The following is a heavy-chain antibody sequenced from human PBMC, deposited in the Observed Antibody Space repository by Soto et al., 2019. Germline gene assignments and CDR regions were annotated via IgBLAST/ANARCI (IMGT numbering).Heavy chain of an antibody. CDR3: ARAPPPPYYYGSPYGMDV. J-gene: IGHJ6*02. Sequence: ASVKVSCKASGYTFTGYYMRWVRQAPGQGLEWMGWINPNSGGTNYAQKFQGWVTMTRDTSISTAYMELSRLRSDDTAVYYCARAPPPPYYYGSPYGMDVWGQGTTVTVSS. CDR2: INPNSGGT. V-gene: IGHV1-2*04. CDR1: GYTFTGYY. D-gene: IGHD3-10*01.